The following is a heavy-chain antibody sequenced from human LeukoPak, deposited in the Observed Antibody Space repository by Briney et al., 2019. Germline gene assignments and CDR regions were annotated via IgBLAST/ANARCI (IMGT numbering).Heavy chain of an antibody. CDR3: ARDLWGYGDY. Sequence: GGSLRLSRATSGFIFNIYGMNWVRQAPGKGLEWVAHIKGDGSEKYYVDSVKDRFTISRDDAKKSLYLQMNSLRVEDTAVYYCARDLWGYGDYWGQGSLVTVSS. J-gene: IGHJ4*02. D-gene: IGHD3-16*01. CDR1: GFIFNIYG. CDR2: IKGDGSEK. V-gene: IGHV3-7*01.